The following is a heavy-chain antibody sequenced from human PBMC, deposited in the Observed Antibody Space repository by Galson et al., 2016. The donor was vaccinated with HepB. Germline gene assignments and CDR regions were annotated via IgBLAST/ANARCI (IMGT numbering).Heavy chain of an antibody. Sequence: SLRLSCAASGFTFSSNAMHWVRQAPGKGLEWVAFISYDGSSKNYADSVKGRLTIARDNSRNTLYLHMNSLRAEDTAVYYCARAQDHYGSGRYDWYFDLWGRGTLVTVSS. CDR2: ISYDGSSK. V-gene: IGHV3-30-3*01. CDR1: GFTFSSNA. J-gene: IGHJ2*01. D-gene: IGHD3-10*01. CDR3: ARAQDHYGSGRYDWYFDL.